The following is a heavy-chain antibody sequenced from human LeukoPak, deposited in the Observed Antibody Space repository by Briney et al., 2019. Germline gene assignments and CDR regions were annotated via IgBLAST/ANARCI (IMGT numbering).Heavy chain of an antibody. D-gene: IGHD3-10*01. Sequence: PGGSLRLSCAASGFTFSRYSMNWVRQAPGKGLEWVSYISSSGSTIYYADSVKGRFTISRDNAKNSLYLQMNSLRAEDTAVYYCARGIIYNNYYFDDWGQGTLVTVSS. CDR2: ISSSGSTI. CDR3: ARGIIYNNYYFDD. J-gene: IGHJ4*02. CDR1: GFTFSRYS. V-gene: IGHV3-48*04.